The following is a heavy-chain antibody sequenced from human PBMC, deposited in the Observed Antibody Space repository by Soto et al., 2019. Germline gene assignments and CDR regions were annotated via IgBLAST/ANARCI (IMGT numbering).Heavy chain of an antibody. J-gene: IGHJ4*02. V-gene: IGHV4-61*08. CDR1: GGSVSNGGYY. CDR2: VYFTWTS. CDR3: ARSCHTPDRRHLYYFDY. Sequence: SESLSLTGTACGGSVSNGGYYWSWNRQPPGKGLEWFGNVYFTWTSIYNPSRKSRVTMLVDMYKHRLCLKWTSVTASDTSAYYCARSCHTPDRRHLYYFDYWGLGTLVTVSS.